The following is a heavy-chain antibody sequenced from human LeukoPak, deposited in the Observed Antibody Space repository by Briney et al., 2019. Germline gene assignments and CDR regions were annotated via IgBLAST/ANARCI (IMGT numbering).Heavy chain of an antibody. CDR3: ASSLRTHYYYYMDV. CDR2: IYTSGST. V-gene: IGHV4-4*09. CDR1: GGSISSYY. J-gene: IGHJ6*03. D-gene: IGHD1-1*01. Sequence: SETLSLTCTVSGGSISSYYWSWIRQPPGKGLEWIGYIYTSGSTNYNPSLKSRVTISVDTSKNQFSLKLGSVTAADTAVYYCASSLRTHYYYYMDVWGKGTTVTVSS.